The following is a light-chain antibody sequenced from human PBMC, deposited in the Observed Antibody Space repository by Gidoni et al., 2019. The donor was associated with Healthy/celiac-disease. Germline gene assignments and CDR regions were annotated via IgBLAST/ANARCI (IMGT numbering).Light chain of an antibody. Sequence: QSVRTQPPSVYGATRQRATISCTVISSNIVAGYDVHWYQQLQGTAPNLLIYGKSNRPSGVPDRFSGSKSGTSASLAITGLQAEAEADYYCKSYDSSLSGWVFGGGTKLTVL. CDR1: SSNIVAGYD. J-gene: IGLJ3*02. CDR2: GKS. CDR3: KSYDSSLSGWV. V-gene: IGLV1-40*01.